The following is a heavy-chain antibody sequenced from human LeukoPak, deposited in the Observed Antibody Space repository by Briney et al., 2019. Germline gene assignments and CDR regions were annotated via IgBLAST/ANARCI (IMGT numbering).Heavy chain of an antibody. J-gene: IGHJ4*02. V-gene: IGHV3-23*01. CDR1: GFTFSSYS. CDR2: ISGSGGST. D-gene: IGHD5-24*01. CDR3: AKGSQGWLHLISLDY. Sequence: PGGSLRLSCAASGFTFSSYSMNWVRQAPGKGLEWVSAISGSGGSTYYADSVKGRFTISRDNSKNTLYLQMNSLRAEDTAVYYCAKGSQGWLHLISLDYWGQGTLVTVSS.